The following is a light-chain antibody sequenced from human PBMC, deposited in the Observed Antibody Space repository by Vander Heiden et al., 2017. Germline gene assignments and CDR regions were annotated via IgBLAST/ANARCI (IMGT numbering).Light chain of an antibody. V-gene: IGLV2-14*01. CDR3: SSYTSSSTVV. Sequence: QSALTQPASVSGSPGQSITISCTGTSSDVGGYTYVSWYQQHPGKAPKLMIYDVSNRPSGVSNRFSGSKSGNTASLTISGLQAEEEADYYCSSYTSSSTVVFGGGTKLTVL. J-gene: IGLJ2*01. CDR1: SSDVGGYTY. CDR2: DVS.